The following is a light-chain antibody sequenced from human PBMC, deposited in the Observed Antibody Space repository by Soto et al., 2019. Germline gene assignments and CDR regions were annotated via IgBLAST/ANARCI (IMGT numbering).Light chain of an antibody. V-gene: IGLV2-14*01. J-gene: IGLJ3*02. CDR3: SSLNSSSPPLV. CDR1: SSDVGGYNY. CDR2: DVT. Sequence: QSALTQPASVSGSPGQSITISCTGTSSDVGGYNYVSWYQQHPGKAPKLMIYDVTNRPSGVSNRFSGSKSGNTASLTISGPQAEGGADFYRSSLNSSSPPLVFGGGTQPT.